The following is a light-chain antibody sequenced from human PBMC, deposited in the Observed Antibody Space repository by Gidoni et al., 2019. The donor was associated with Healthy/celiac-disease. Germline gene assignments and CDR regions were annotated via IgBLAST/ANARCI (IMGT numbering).Light chain of an antibody. V-gene: IGKV3-20*01. CDR3: QQHGGSPPIS. J-gene: IGKJ5*01. CDR1: QSVISRN. Sequence: EIVLTQSPGTLSLSPGERATLSCRASQSVISRNLAWYQQKPGQAPRLLIYGASSRATGIPDRFSGSGSGTDFNLIISRLEPEDFAVYYCQQHGGSPPISFXQXTRLXIK. CDR2: GAS.